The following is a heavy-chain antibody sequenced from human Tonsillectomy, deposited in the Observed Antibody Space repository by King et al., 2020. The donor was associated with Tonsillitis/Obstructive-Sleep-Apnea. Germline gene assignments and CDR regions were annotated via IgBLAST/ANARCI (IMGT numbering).Heavy chain of an antibody. V-gene: IGHV5-10-1*01. J-gene: IGHJ6*03. Sequence: MQLVQSGAEVKKPGESLRISCKGSGYSFTSYWISWVRQMPGKGLEWMGRIDPSDSYTNYSPSFQGHVTISADKSISTAYLQWSSLKASDTAMYYCARLNSSVYYDFWSGYLGSYYYYYYYMDVWGKGTTVTVSS. CDR3: ARLNSSVYYDFWSGYLGSYYYYYYYMDV. CDR2: IDPSDSYT. D-gene: IGHD3-3*01. CDR1: GYSFTSYW.